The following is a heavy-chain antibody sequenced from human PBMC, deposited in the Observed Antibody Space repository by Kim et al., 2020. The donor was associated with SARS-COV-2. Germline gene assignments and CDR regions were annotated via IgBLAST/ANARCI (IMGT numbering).Heavy chain of an antibody. CDR3: ARGMRYSYGYAR. CDR2: INHSGST. CDR1: GGSFSGYY. Sequence: SETLSLTCAVYGGSFSGYYWSWIRQPPGKGLEWIGEINHSGSTNYNPSLKSRVTISVDTSKNQFSLKLSSVTAADTAVYYCARGMRYSYGYARWGQGTLVTVSS. D-gene: IGHD5-18*01. J-gene: IGHJ4*02. V-gene: IGHV4-34*01.